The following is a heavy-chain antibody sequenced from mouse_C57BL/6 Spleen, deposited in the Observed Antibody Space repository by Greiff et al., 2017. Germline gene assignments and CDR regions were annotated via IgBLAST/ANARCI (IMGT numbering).Heavy chain of an antibody. CDR1: GYTFPEYT. CDR2: FYPGSGSI. V-gene: IGHV1-62-2*01. CDR3: ARPNYYGSPPWFAY. Sequence: VKLMESGAELAKPGASVKLSCKASGYTFPEYTIHWVKQRSGLGLEWIWWFYPGSGSIKYNEKFKDKATLTADKSSSPVYMELSRLTSEDSAVYFCARPNYYGSPPWFAYWDPGALVTGSA. D-gene: IGHD1-1*01. J-gene: IGHJ3*01.